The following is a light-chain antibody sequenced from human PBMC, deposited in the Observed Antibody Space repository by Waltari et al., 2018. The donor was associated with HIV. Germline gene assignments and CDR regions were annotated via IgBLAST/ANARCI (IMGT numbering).Light chain of an antibody. CDR1: RSNIGSNP. CDR3: AAWDDSLNGL. J-gene: IGLJ2*01. Sequence: QSVLTPPPSASGTPGQRVTISCSGRRSNIGSNPVSWYQQVPGTAPKLLISDNNQRPSGVPDRFSGSKSGTSAYLAISGLQSEDEGDYYCAAWDDSLNGLFGGGTKLTV. V-gene: IGLV1-44*01. CDR2: DNN.